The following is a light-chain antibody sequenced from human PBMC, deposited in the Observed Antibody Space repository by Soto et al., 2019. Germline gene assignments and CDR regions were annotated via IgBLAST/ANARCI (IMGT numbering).Light chain of an antibody. CDR3: SSFTTTNTYV. V-gene: IGLV2-14*03. CDR2: DVS. J-gene: IGLJ1*01. Sequence: QSALAQPASVSGSPGQSIAISCTGTSSDVGSYNSVSWYQQHPGKAPTLIIYDVSNRPSGVSDRFFGSKSGNTASLTISGLQAEDEADYYCSSFTTTNTYVFGTGTKVTVL. CDR1: SSDVGSYNS.